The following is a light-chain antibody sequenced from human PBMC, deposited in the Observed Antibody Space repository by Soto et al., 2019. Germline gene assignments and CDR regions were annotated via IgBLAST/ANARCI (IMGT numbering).Light chain of an antibody. CDR1: SSNIGAGYD. J-gene: IGLJ1*01. CDR3: QSYDSSLSADYV. V-gene: IGLV1-40*01. CDR2: GNS. Sequence: QSVLTQPPSVSGAPGQMVTISCTGSSSNIGAGYDVHWYQQLPGTAPKLLTYGNSNRPSGVPDRFSGSKSGTSASLAITGLQAEDEADYYCQSYDSSLSADYVFGTGTKVTVL.